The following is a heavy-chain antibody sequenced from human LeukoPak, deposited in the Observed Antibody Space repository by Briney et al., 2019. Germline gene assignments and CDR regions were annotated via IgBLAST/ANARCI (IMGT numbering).Heavy chain of an antibody. CDR3: ARAGYDFWSGYRGPDYFDS. D-gene: IGHD3-3*01. Sequence: SETLSLTCTVSGGSISSYYWSWIRQPPGMPLEWIGYMYYSGNTNYNPSLKSRVTISVDTSKSQFSLKLRFVTAADTAVYYCARAGYDFWSGYRGPDYFDSWGQGTLVTVSS. V-gene: IGHV4-59*01. J-gene: IGHJ4*02. CDR2: MYYSGNT. CDR1: GGSISSYY.